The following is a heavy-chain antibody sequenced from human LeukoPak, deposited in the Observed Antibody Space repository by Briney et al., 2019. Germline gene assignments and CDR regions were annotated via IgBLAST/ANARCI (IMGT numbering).Heavy chain of an antibody. CDR1: GFTFSSYG. Sequence: GRSLRLSCAASGFTFSSYGMHWVRQAPGKGLECVAVILYDGSNKYYADSVKGRFTISRDNSKNTVYLQMNSLKAEDTAVYYCARGGLHYYDSSGFDYWGQGTLVTVSS. CDR3: ARGGLHYYDSSGFDY. J-gene: IGHJ4*02. D-gene: IGHD3-22*01. CDR2: ILYDGSNK. V-gene: IGHV3-30*03.